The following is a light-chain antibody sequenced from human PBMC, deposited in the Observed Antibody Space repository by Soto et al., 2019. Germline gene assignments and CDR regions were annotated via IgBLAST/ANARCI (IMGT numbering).Light chain of an antibody. J-gene: IGKJ3*01. CDR1: QSVSSSY. Sequence: ESVLTQSPGTLSMSPGERATLSCRASQSVSSSYSAWYQQKPGQAPRLLIYGASRRATGIPDRFSGSGSGTDFTLTISRLEPEDFAVYYCQQYGSPPFTVGPGTKVDIK. V-gene: IGKV3-20*01. CDR3: QQYGSPPFT. CDR2: GAS.